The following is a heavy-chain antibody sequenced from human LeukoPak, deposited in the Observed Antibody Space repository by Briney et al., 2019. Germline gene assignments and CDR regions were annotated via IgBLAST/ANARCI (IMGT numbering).Heavy chain of an antibody. D-gene: IGHD1-26*01. Sequence: ASVKVSCKASGYTFTNYYIHWVRQAPGQGLEWVGMINPSGGSTSYAQKFQGRVTMTRDMSTSTVYMELSRLRSDDTAVYYCARVRKMGAPDYWGQGTLVTVSS. J-gene: IGHJ4*02. CDR2: INPSGGST. V-gene: IGHV1-46*01. CDR3: ARVRKMGAPDY. CDR1: GYTFTNYY.